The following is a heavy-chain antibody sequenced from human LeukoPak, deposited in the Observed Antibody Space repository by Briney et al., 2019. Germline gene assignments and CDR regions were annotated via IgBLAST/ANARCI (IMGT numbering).Heavy chain of an antibody. V-gene: IGHV1-18*01. CDR3: ARASPPVEMATISFDP. CDR2: ISAYNGNT. J-gene: IGHJ5*02. CDR1: GYTFTSYG. D-gene: IGHD5-24*01. Sequence: ASVKVSCKASGYTFTSYGISWVRQAPGQGLEWMGWISAYNGNTNYAQKLQGRVTMTTDTSTSTAYMELRSLRSDDTAVYYCARASPPVEMATISFDPWGQGTLVTVS.